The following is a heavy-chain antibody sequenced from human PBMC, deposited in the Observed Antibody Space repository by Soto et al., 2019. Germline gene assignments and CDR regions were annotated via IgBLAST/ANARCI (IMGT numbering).Heavy chain of an antibody. CDR1: GFTFSSYW. Sequence: GGSLRLSCAASGFTFSSYWMHWVRQAPGKGLVWVSRINSDGSSTSYADSVKGRFTISRDNAKNTLYLQMNSLRAEDTAVYYCARDLRYSSGWLGGYYYGMDVWGQGTTVTVSS. J-gene: IGHJ6*02. D-gene: IGHD6-19*01. CDR2: INSDGSST. V-gene: IGHV3-74*01. CDR3: ARDLRYSSGWLGGYYYGMDV.